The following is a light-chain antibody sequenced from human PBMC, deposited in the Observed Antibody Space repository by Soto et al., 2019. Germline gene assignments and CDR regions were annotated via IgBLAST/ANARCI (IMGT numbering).Light chain of an antibody. CDR2: WAS. Sequence: DIVLTQSSDSLSVSLGERATINCKSSQTVLYSSNYLAWYQQKAGQPPKLLIYWASTRESGVPDRFSGSGSGTDFTLTISSLQAEDVAVYYCQQYYTTPVTFGQGTKVEI. V-gene: IGKV4-1*01. CDR3: QQYYTTPVT. J-gene: IGKJ1*01. CDR1: QTVLYSSNY.